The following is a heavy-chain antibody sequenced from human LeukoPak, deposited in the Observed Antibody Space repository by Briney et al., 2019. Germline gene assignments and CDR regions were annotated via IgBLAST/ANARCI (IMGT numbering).Heavy chain of an antibody. Sequence: GGSLRLSCAASGFTLSSYAMSWVRPAPGKGLEWVSATSGSGGSTYYADSVKGRFTISRDNSKNTLYLQMNSLRAEDTAVYYCAKDPYGDYDTEGDYWGQGTLVTVSS. V-gene: IGHV3-23*01. CDR2: TSGSGGST. J-gene: IGHJ4*02. CDR1: GFTLSSYA. CDR3: AKDPYGDYDTEGDY. D-gene: IGHD4-17*01.